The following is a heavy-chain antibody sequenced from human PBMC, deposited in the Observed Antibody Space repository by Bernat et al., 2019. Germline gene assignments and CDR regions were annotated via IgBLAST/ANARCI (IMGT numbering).Heavy chain of an antibody. J-gene: IGHJ4*02. CDR3: GGGGGGGEEGNFDY. Sequence: QVQLVESGGGLVKPGGSLRLSCAASGFTFSDYYMSWIRQAPGKGLEWVSYIDSSKSYTGYADSVKGRFTVSRDNAKNSLYLQMNSLRAEDGAGYYGGGGGGGGEEGNFDYWGQGTLVTVSS. CDR2: IDSSKSYT. V-gene: IGHV3-11*05. D-gene: IGHD3-16*01. CDR1: GFTFSDYY.